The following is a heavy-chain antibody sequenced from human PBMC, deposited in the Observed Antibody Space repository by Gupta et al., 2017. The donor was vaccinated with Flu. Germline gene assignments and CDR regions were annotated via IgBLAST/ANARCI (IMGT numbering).Heavy chain of an antibody. Sequence: FSFSASWMAWVRQAPGKGLEWVVNRKQDKGESYYMQSVKSRVTNSRDNSKNWLFLEMSSLTVEDTAIYYCVRDRSRSSLKCGFDYGGQGTLVTVSS. CDR1: FSFSASW. CDR2: RKQDKGES. CDR3: VRDRSRSSLKCGFDY. V-gene: IGHV3-7*01. J-gene: IGHJ4*02. D-gene: IGHD6-13*01.